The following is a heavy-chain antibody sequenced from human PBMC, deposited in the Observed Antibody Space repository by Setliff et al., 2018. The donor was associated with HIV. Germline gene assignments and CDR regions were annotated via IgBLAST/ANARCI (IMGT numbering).Heavy chain of an antibody. CDR1: GFSFRSYA. CDR2: ISGSGDIT. CDR3: ARDGGTTADY. D-gene: IGHD4-17*01. J-gene: IGHJ4*02. V-gene: IGHV3-23*01. Sequence: GGSLRLSCAASGFSFRSYAVSWVRQAPGKGLEWVSVISGSGDITYYRESVKGRFTVSRDNAKNSLYLQMNSLRAEDTAVYYCARDGGTTADYWGQGTLVTVSS.